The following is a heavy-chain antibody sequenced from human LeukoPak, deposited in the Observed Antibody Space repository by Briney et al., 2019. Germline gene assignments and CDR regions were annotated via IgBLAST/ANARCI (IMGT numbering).Heavy chain of an antibody. V-gene: IGHV4-39*07. CDR1: GGCISSSSYY. Sequence: KPSETLPLTCTVSGGCISSSSYYWGWIRQPPGKGLEWIGSIYYSGSTYYNPSLKSRVTISVDTSKNQFSLKLSSVTAADTAVYYCASERRDGYIDYWGQGTLVTVSS. CDR3: ASERRDGYIDY. D-gene: IGHD5-24*01. J-gene: IGHJ4*02. CDR2: IYYSGST.